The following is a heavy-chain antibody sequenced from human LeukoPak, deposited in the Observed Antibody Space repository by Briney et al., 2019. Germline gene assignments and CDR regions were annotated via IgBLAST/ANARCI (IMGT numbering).Heavy chain of an antibody. Sequence: PSETLSLTCAVYGGSLSGYYWSWIRQPPGKGLEWIGEINHSGSTNYNPSLKSRVTTSVDTSKNQFSLKVSSVTAADTAVYYCASLKPDYWGQGTLVTVSS. D-gene: IGHD1-14*01. CDR3: ASLKPDY. CDR1: GGSLSGYY. CDR2: INHSGST. J-gene: IGHJ4*02. V-gene: IGHV4-34*01.